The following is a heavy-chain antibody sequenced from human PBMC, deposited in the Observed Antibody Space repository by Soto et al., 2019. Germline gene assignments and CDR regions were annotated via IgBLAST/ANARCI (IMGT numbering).Heavy chain of an antibody. J-gene: IGHJ4*02. V-gene: IGHV3-23*01. CDR2: ISGSGGST. D-gene: IGHD2-15*01. CDR1: GFTFSSYA. Sequence: EVQLLESGGGLVQPGGSLRLSCAASGFTFSSYAMSWVRQAPGKGLEWVSAISGSGGSTYYADSVMGRFTISRDNSKNTLYLQMKSRGAEVTAVYYCAKDMGYCGGGSGYRGSDYWGQGTLVTVSS. CDR3: AKDMGYCGGGSGYRGSDY.